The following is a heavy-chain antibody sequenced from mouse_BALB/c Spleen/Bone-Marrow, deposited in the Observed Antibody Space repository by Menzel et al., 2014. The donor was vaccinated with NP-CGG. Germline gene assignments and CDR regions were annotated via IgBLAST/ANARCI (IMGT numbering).Heavy chain of an antibody. Sequence: EVKVVESGGGLVKPGGSLKLSCAASGFTFNNYAMSWVRQTPDKRLEWVASISSGGDTFYSDTVKGRSTISGDSARNILYLQMSSLRSEDTALYYCARGLYYGFEGYAMDYWGQGTSVTVSS. V-gene: IGHV5-6-5*01. J-gene: IGHJ4*01. CDR3: ARGLYYGFEGYAMDY. D-gene: IGHD2-2*01. CDR1: GFTFNNYA. CDR2: ISSGGDT.